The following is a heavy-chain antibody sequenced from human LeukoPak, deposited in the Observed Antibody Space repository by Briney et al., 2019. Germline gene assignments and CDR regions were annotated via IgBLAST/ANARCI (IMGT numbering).Heavy chain of an antibody. J-gene: IGHJ4*02. V-gene: IGHV2-70*01. CDR1: GFSLITSGMC. Sequence: SGPALVKPTQTLTLTCTFSGFSLITSGMCVSWIRQPPGKILKWLALIDWDDDKYYSTSLTTRLTISKDTFKNQVVLTMTNMDPVDTATYYCARISAYGDYYFDYWGQGTLVTVSS. CDR2: IDWDDDK. CDR3: ARISAYGDYYFDY. D-gene: IGHD4-17*01.